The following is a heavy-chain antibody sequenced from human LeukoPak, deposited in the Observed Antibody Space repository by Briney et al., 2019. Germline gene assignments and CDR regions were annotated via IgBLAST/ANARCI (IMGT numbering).Heavy chain of an antibody. CDR3: ARDNRWIQLS. J-gene: IGHJ5*02. V-gene: IGHV4-59*12. Sequence: PSETLSLTCTVSGGSISSYYWSWIRQPPGKGLEWIGYIYYSGSTNYNPSLKSRVTISVDTSKNQFSLKLSSVTAADTAVYYCARDNRWIQLSWGQGTLVTVSS. CDR1: GGSISSYY. CDR2: IYYSGST. D-gene: IGHD5-18*01.